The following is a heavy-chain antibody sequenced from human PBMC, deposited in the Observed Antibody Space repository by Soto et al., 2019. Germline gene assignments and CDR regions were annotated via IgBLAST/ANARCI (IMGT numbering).Heavy chain of an antibody. Sequence: QVQLVQSGAEEKKPGASVKVSCKASGYTFTSYAMHWVRQAPGQGLEWMGWINAGNGNTKYSQKFQGRVTITRDTSASTAYMELSSLRSEDTAVYYCATLYCSGGSCYSAYWGQGTLVTVSS. V-gene: IGHV1-3*05. CDR3: ATLYCSGGSCYSAY. J-gene: IGHJ4*02. CDR1: GYTFTSYA. CDR2: INAGNGNT. D-gene: IGHD2-15*01.